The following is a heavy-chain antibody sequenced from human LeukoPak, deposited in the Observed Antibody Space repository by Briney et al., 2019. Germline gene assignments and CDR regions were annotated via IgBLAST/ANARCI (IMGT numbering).Heavy chain of an antibody. CDR1: GFSFSNSA. J-gene: IGHJ3*01. V-gene: IGHV1-58*01. CDR2: IGVGGGNT. D-gene: IGHD4-23*01. CDR3: AAEIYGGNSDCCTFDF. Sequence: SVKVSCKSSGFSFSNSAVQWVRQARGQRLEWIGWIGVGGGNTNYAQRFQDRVTITRDMSSSTAYMELTSLRSEDTAVYYCAAEIYGGNSDCCTFDFWGPGTPVTVSS.